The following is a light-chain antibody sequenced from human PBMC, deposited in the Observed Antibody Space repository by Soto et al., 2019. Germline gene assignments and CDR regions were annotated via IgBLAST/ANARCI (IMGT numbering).Light chain of an antibody. CDR1: TSDVGIYNL. CDR3: SSYAGSRGV. J-gene: IGLJ3*02. CDR2: EVD. Sequence: QSALTQPASVSGSPGQSITIFCSGTTSDVGIYNLVSWYQQHPGKAPKLVIYEVDKRPSGVSNRFSGSRSGNTASLTISGLQSEDEADYYCSSYAGSRGVFGGGTKLTVL. V-gene: IGLV2-23*02.